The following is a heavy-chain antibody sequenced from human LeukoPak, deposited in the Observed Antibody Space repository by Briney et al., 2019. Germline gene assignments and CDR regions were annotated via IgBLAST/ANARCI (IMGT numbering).Heavy chain of an antibody. CDR2: MNPNSGNT. J-gene: IGHJ4*02. D-gene: IGHD3-16*01. CDR1: GYTFTSYD. Sequence: ASVKVSCKASGYTFTSYDINWVRQATGQGLEWVGWMNPNSGNTGYAQKFQGRVTMTRDTSISTAYMELSSLRSEDTAVYYCARGSRRYYDSPDFXYWGQGTLVT. CDR3: ARGSRRYYDSPDFXY. V-gene: IGHV1-8*01.